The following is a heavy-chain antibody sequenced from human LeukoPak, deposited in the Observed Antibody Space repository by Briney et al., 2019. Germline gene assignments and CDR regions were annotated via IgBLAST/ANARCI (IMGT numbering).Heavy chain of an antibody. CDR1: GGSISSSSYY. Sequence: SETLSLTCTVSGGSISSSSYYWGWIRQPPGKGLEWIGSIYYSGSTYYNPSLKSRVTISVDTSKNQFSLKLSSVTAADTAVYYCARTDWGIAATDGGYYYYYYMDVWGKGTTVTISS. D-gene: IGHD6-13*01. CDR3: ARTDWGIAATDGGYYYYYYMDV. V-gene: IGHV4-39*01. J-gene: IGHJ6*03. CDR2: IYYSGST.